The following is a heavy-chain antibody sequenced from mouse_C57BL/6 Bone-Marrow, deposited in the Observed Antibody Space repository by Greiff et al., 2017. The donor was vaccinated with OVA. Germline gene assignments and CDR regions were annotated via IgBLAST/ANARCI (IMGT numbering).Heavy chain of an antibody. CDR1: GYTFTDYE. D-gene: IGHD4-1*01. V-gene: IGHV1-15*01. Sequence: VHLVESGAELVRPGASVTLSCKASGYTFTDYEMHWVKQTPVHGLEWIGAIDPETGGTAYNQKFKGKAILTADKSSSTAYMELRSLTSEDSAVYYCSANWDWYFDVWGTGTTVTVSS. CDR2: IDPETGGT. J-gene: IGHJ1*03. CDR3: SANWDWYFDV.